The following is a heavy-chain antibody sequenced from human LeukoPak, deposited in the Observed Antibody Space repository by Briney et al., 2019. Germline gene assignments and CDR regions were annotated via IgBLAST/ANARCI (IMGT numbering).Heavy chain of an antibody. V-gene: IGHV4-34*01. CDR2: INHSGST. Sequence: SETLSLTCAVYGGSFSGYYWSWIRQPPGKGLEWIGEINHSGSTNYNPSLKSRVTISVDTSKNQFSLKLSSVTAAETAVYYCSRVVPADTYYYYYMDVWGKGTTVTVSS. CDR1: GGSFSGYY. CDR3: SRVVPADTYYYYYMDV. D-gene: IGHD2-2*01. J-gene: IGHJ6*03.